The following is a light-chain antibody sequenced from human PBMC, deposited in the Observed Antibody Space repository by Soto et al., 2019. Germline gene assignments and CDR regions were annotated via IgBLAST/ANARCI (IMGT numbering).Light chain of an antibody. V-gene: IGLV1-51*01. Sequence: QSVLTPPPSVSAAPGQNVSIFCSGDNSNIGTHHVSWYQQVPGTAPKVLIDGNNKRPSGIPDRFSGSRSVMSATLAITGLQTGDEADYYCVSWDSGLSGYVVGSGTKLTVL. CDR2: GNN. J-gene: IGLJ1*01. CDR3: VSWDSGLSGYV. CDR1: NSNIGTHH.